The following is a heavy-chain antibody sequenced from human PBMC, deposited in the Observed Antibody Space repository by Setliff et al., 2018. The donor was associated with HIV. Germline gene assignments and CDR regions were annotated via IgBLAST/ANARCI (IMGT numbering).Heavy chain of an antibody. D-gene: IGHD5-12*01. J-gene: IGHJ4*02. V-gene: IGHV4-38-2*01. CDR3: ARGLEAYSGYGIDY. Sequence: SETLSLTCAVSGYSISSGYYWGWIRQPPGKGLEWIGSIYHSGSTYYNPSLKSRVTISVDTSKNQFSLKLSSVTAADTAVYYCARGLEAYSGYGIDYWGQGKPVTVSS. CDR1: GYSISSGYY. CDR2: IYHSGST.